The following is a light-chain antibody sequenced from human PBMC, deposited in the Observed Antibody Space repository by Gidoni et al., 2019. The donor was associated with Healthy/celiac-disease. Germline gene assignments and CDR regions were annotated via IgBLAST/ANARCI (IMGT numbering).Light chain of an antibody. J-gene: IGKJ4*01. V-gene: IGKV1-33*01. CDR1: QDISNY. CDR3: QQYDNLPALT. CDR2: DAS. Sequence: DIQMTQSPSSLSASVGDRVPITCQASQDISNYFNWYQQKPGKAPKILIYDASNLETGVPSSFRGSGSGTDFTFTIISLQPEDIATYYCQQYDNLPALTFGGGTKVEIK.